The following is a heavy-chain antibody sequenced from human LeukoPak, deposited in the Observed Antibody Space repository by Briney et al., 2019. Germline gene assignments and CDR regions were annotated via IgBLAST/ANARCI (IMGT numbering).Heavy chain of an antibody. CDR1: GFTFSSYS. V-gene: IGHV3-21*01. CDR2: ISSSSSYI. D-gene: IGHD1-26*01. Sequence: GGSLRLSCAASGFTFSSYSMNWVRQAPGKGLEWVSSISSSSSYIYYADSVKGRFTISRDNAKNSLYLQMNSLRAEDTAVYYCARIERELTLAFDYWGQGTLVTVSS. J-gene: IGHJ4*02. CDR3: ARIERELTLAFDY.